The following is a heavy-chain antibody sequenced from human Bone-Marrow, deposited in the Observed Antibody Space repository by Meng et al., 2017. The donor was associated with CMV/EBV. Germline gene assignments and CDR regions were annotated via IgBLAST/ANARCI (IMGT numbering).Heavy chain of an antibody. V-gene: IGHV4-34*01. J-gene: IGHJ3*02. D-gene: IGHD3-3*01. Sequence: SETLSLTCAVYGGSFSGYYWRWIRQPPGKGLEWVGEINHSGSTNYNPSLKSRVNISVDTSKNQFPLKLSSVTAADTAVYYCAGRSTVRFLGAFDIWGQGTMVTVSS. CDR3: AGRSTVRFLGAFDI. CDR1: GGSFSGYY. CDR2: INHSGST.